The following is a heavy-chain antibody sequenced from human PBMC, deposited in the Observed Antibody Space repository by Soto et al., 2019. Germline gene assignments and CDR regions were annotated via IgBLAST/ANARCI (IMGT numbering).Heavy chain of an antibody. D-gene: IGHD3-22*01. Sequence: ETLSLTCSVSSGSISSNSYLWGWIRQPPGKGLEWIGAILYSGDTYYSESLKSRVTMSVDTAKNQFSLKLNSVTAADTAVYYCARQGRNTKIVILRHYATDFWGQGTAVTVSS. CDR3: ARQGRNTKIVILRHYATDF. CDR2: ILYSGDT. J-gene: IGHJ6*02. CDR1: SGSISSNSYL. V-gene: IGHV4-39*01.